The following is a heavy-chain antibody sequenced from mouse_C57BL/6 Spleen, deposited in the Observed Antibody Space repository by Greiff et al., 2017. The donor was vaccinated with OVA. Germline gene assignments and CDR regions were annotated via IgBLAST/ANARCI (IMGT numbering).Heavy chain of an antibody. CDR3: ASVEWDKMAY. D-gene: IGHD4-1*01. Sequence: EVQGVESGPVLVKPGASVKMSCKASGYTFTDYYMNWVKQSHGKSLEWIGVINPYNGGTSYNQKFKGKATLTVDKSSSTAYMELNSLTSEDSAVYYCASVEWDKMAYWGQGTLVTVSA. V-gene: IGHV1-19*01. CDR1: GYTFTDYY. J-gene: IGHJ3*01. CDR2: INPYNGGT.